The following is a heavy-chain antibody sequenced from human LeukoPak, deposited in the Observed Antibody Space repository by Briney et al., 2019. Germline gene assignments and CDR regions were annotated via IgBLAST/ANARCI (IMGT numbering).Heavy chain of an antibody. CDR1: GDSVSSSIPA. CDR3: ARGKQGGFDC. CDR2: TFYRSKWYN. Sequence: SQTLSLTCAISGDSVSSSIPAWNWIRQSPSRGLEWLGRTFYRSKWYNDYAESVQGRITINPDTSKNQFSLQLNSVTPEDTAVYYCARGKQGGFDCWGQGALVTVSS. J-gene: IGHJ4*02. V-gene: IGHV6-1*01. D-gene: IGHD1-26*01.